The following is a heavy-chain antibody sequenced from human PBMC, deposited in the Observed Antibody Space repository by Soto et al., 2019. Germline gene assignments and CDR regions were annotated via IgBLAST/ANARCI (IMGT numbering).Heavy chain of an antibody. D-gene: IGHD2-15*01. CDR3: ARDTGSCSGGICYHDF. V-gene: IGHV1-3*01. CDR1: RVSIRSYA. Sequence: AKLSSKARRVSIRSYARHWVHHATRQRLEWMGWINAGNGNTKYSQKFQGRVTITRDTSASTAYMELSSLRSEDTAAYYCARDTGSCSGGICYHDFWGEGTLVTVSS. J-gene: IGHJ4*02. CDR2: INAGNGNT.